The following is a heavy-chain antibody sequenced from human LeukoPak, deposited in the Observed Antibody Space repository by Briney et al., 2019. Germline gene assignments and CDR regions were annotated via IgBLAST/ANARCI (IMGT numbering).Heavy chain of an antibody. Sequence: AGGSLRLSCAASGFTVSSNYMSWVRQAPGKGLEWVSVIYSGGSTYYADSVKGRFTISRDNSKNTLYLQMNSLRAEDTAVYYCAKQYSGYDDAFDIWGQGTMVTVSS. CDR3: AKQYSGYDDAFDI. CDR2: IYSGGST. J-gene: IGHJ3*02. D-gene: IGHD5-12*01. CDR1: GFTVSSNY. V-gene: IGHV3-66*04.